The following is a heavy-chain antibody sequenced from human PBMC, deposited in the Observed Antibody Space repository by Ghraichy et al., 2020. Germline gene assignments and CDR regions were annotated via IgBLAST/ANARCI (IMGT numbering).Heavy chain of an antibody. V-gene: IGHV3-64*01. D-gene: IGHD1-26*01. CDR2: ISADGGST. CDR1: GFTFSSHA. J-gene: IGHJ5*02. Sequence: GESLNISCAASGFTFSSHAMHWVRQAPGKGLEYVSGISADGGSTFYGNPVKGRFTISRDNSKNTLYLQMGSLRAEDMAVYYCARGYSGSYYPWGQGTLVTVSS. CDR3: ARGYSGSYYP.